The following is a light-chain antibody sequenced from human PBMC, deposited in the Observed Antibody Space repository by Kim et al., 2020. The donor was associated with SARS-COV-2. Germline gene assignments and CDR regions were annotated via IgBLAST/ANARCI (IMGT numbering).Light chain of an antibody. J-gene: IGKJ1*01. CDR1: QSVSNSY. V-gene: IGKV3-20*01. CDR3: QQYGTSPTT. CDR2: GAS. Sequence: EIVLTQSPGTLSLSPGERATLSCRASQSVSNSYLAWYQQKPGQAPRLLIYGASIRATGIPDRFSGSGSGTDFTLTISRLEPEDFAVYYCQQYGTSPTTFGQGTKVDIK.